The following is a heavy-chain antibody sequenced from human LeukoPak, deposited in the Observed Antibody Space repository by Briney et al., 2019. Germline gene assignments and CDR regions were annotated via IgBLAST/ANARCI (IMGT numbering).Heavy chain of an antibody. V-gene: IGHV3-66*01. CDR2: IYSDGST. CDR1: GFTVNSNY. CDR3: AKTGRGWDGMDV. J-gene: IGHJ6*02. Sequence: GGSLRLSCAASGFTVNSNYINWVRQASGKGLECVSVIYSDGSTFYAGSVKGRVTISRDKSKNTLYLQMNSLRVEDAGLYYCAKTGRGWDGMDVWGQGTTVTVSS. D-gene: IGHD1-26*01.